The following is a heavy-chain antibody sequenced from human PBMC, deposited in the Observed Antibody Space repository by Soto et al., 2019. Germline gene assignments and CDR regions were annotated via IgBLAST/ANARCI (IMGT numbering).Heavy chain of an antibody. D-gene: IGHD3-3*01. CDR2: ISAYNGNT. V-gene: IGHV1-18*04. Sequence: GASVKVSCKASGYTFTSYGISWVRQAPGQGLEWMGWISAYNGNTNYAQKLQGRVTMTTDTSTSTAYMELRSLRSDDTAVYYCASGVAWSGYYSTYYYGMDVWGQGTTVTVS. J-gene: IGHJ6*02. CDR3: ASGVAWSGYYSTYYYGMDV. CDR1: GYTFTSYG.